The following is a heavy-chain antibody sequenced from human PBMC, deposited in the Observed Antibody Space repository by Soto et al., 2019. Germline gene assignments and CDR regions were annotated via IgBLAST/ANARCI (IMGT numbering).Heavy chain of an antibody. Sequence: PGGSLRLSCAASGFTFSSYAMSWVRQAPGKGLEWVSIITSDGRTYYADSVKGRFTISRDNSKNTVYLQMNSLRAEDTAVYYCAKDSAPGVPMGYYFDYWGQGTLVTVYS. D-gene: IGHD3-10*01. CDR3: AKDSAPGVPMGYYFDY. CDR1: GFTFSSYA. J-gene: IGHJ4*02. V-gene: IGHV3-23*01. CDR2: ITSDGRT.